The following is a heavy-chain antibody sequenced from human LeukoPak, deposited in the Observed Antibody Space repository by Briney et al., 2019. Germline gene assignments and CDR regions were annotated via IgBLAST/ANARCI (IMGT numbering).Heavy chain of an antibody. CDR1: GGSISSNF. CDR2: IYSSGST. D-gene: IGHD1-14*01. CDR3: ARHGTISSESYFDY. V-gene: IGHV4-4*07. J-gene: IGHJ4*02. Sequence: SETLSLTCSVSGGSISSNFWSWVRQPAGKGLQWIGRIYSSGSTNYNPSLKSRVTMSVEKSKNQFSLKLTSVTAADTAVYYCARHGTISSESYFDYWGQGALVTVSS.